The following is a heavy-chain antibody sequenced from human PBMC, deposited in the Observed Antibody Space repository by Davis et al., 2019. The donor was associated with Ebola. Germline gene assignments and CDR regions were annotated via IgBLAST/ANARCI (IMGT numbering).Heavy chain of an antibody. Sequence: GESLKTPRKGPGYSFTTYWIGWVPQMPGKGLEWMGIIYPRDSDTRYSPSFQGQIIISADKSINTAYLKWGSLKASDTATYYCARRLSGNWFDPWGQGTLVTVSS. CDR1: GYSFTTYW. J-gene: IGHJ5*02. V-gene: IGHV5-51*01. CDR3: ARRLSGNWFDP. D-gene: IGHD1-26*01. CDR2: IYPRDSDT.